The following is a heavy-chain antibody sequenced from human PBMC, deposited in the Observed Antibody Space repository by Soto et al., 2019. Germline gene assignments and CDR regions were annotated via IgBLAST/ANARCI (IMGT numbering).Heavy chain of an antibody. V-gene: IGHV4-4*02. CDR3: ASRDPGTSVDY. D-gene: IGHD1-7*01. J-gene: IGHJ4*02. Sequence: LTCAVSGGSFTSNNWWTWVRQPPGQGLEWIGEIYRTGSTNYNPSLKSRVTISLDKSENQFSLKVTSLTAADTAVYYCASRDPGTSVDYWGQGTLVTVSS. CDR2: IYRTGST. CDR1: GGSFTSNNW.